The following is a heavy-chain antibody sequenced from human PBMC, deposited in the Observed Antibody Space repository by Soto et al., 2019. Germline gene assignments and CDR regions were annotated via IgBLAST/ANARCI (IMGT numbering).Heavy chain of an antibody. CDR1: GFTFSDYY. CDR3: ARVRSTPYNVVVVAATLDY. Sequence: GSLRLSCAASGFTFSDYYMSWIRQAPGKGLEWVSYISSSGSTIYYADSVKGRFTISRDNAKNSLYLQMNSLRAEDTAVYYCARVRSTPYNVVVVAATLDYWGQAPLVTVSS. V-gene: IGHV3-11*01. D-gene: IGHD2-15*01. J-gene: IGHJ4*02. CDR2: ISSSGSTI.